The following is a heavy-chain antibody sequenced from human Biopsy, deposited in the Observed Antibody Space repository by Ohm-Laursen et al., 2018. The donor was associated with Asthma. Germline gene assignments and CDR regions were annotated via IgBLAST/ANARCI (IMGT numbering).Heavy chain of an antibody. D-gene: IGHD6-19*01. CDR3: AREGVAGTHIED. CDR1: RFTYE. J-gene: IGHJ4*02. CDR2: ISYDGSSI. Sequence: SPRLSCAASRFTYEMHWVRQAPGKGLEWVAVISYDGSSIYYADSVKGRFTISRDNSKNTLSLQMNSLTAEDTAVYYCAREGVAGTHIEDWGQGTLVTVSS. V-gene: IGHV3-30-3*01.